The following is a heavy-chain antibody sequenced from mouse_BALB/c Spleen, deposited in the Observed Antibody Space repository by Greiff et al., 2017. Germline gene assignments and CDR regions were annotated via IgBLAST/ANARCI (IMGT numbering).Heavy chain of an antibody. Sequence: DVQLQESGPGLVKPSQSLSLTCTVTGYSITSDYAWNWIRQFPGNKLEWMGYISYSGSTSYNPSLKSRISITRDTSKNQFFLQLNSVTTEDTATYYCASFYGSSYAMDYWGQGTSVTVSS. CDR3: ASFYGSSYAMDY. CDR1: GYSITSDYA. CDR2: ISYSGST. D-gene: IGHD1-1*01. V-gene: IGHV3-2*02. J-gene: IGHJ4*01.